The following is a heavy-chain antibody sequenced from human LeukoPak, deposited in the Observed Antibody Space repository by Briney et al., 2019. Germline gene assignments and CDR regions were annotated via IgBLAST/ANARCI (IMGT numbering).Heavy chain of an antibody. Sequence: GGSLILSCAASGFTFSSSTMTWVRQSPGKGLEWVSSISSGSTYIYYADSVKGRFIISRDNAKNSLYLRMNSLRAEDTAVFYCARDFLNAIDIWGQGTMVTVSS. V-gene: IGHV3-21*01. CDR2: ISSGSTYI. CDR1: GFTFSSST. CDR3: ARDFLNAIDI. D-gene: IGHD2/OR15-2a*01. J-gene: IGHJ3*02.